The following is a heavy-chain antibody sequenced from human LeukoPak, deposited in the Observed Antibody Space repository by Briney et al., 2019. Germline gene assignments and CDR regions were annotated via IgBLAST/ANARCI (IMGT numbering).Heavy chain of an antibody. CDR2: IYFDGST. Sequence: PSETLSLTCTVSGGSISSSLYYWGWIRQPPGKGLEWIGNIYFDGSTYYNPSLKSRATISIDTSKNQFSQKLTSVTAADTAVYYCARARGSIMTTVTPPDYWGQGTLVTVSS. V-gene: IGHV4-39*07. J-gene: IGHJ4*02. CDR1: GGSISSSLYY. CDR3: ARARGSIMTTVTPPDY. D-gene: IGHD4-17*01.